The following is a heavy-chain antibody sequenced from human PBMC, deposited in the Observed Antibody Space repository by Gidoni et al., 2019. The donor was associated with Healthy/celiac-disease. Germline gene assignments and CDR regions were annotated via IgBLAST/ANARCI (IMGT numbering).Heavy chain of an antibody. CDR3: ARGSWVRGVNSPLFLGPSGIDY. Sequence: QVQPPESGPGLVKPSETLSLTCTVSVGSVSSCSYYWRWIPQPPGKGLEWIGYIYYSGSTNYNPSLKSRVTISVDTSKNQFSLKLSSVTAADTAVYYCARGSWVRGVNSPLFLGPSGIDYWGQGTLVTVSS. J-gene: IGHJ4*02. V-gene: IGHV4-61*01. CDR1: VGSVSSCSYY. CDR2: IYYSGST. D-gene: IGHD3-10*01.